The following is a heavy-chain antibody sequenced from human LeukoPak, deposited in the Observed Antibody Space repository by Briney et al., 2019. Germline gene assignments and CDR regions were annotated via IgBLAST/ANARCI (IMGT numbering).Heavy chain of an antibody. D-gene: IGHD2-8*01. CDR3: ASMYFSQYLQH. CDR2: IYSGGST. J-gene: IGHJ1*01. CDR1: GFTVNSNY. V-gene: IGHV3-53*01. Sequence: GGSLRLSCAASGFTVNSNYMSWVRQAPGKGLEWVSVIYSGGSTYYADSVKGRSTISRDNSKNTLYLQMNSLRAEDTAVYYCASMYFSQYLQHWGQGTLVTVSS.